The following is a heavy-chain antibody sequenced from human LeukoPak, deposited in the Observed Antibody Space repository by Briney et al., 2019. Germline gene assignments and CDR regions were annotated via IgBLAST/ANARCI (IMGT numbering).Heavy chain of an antibody. D-gene: IGHD3-22*01. V-gene: IGHV1-18*01. Sequence: ASVKVSCKASGYTFTNYGLSWVRQAPGQGLEWMGWISSFNGYTNYPQKLQGRVTMTTDTSTSTAYMELRSLRSDDTAVYYCARLQYYYDSSGYYYYYYYMDVWGKGTTVTVSS. CDR3: ARLQYYYDSSGYYYYYYYMDV. CDR1: GYTFTNYG. J-gene: IGHJ6*03. CDR2: ISSFNGYT.